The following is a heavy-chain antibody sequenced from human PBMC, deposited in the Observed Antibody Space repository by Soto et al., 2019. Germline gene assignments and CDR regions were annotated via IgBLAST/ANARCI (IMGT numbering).Heavy chain of an antibody. Sequence: QVHLVESGGGVVQPGGSLRLSCAAPGFTFNKYGIHWVRQAPGKGLEWVAVIWHDGSEKYYADSVKDRFNISRDNSKKMVYLQMKRLRVYDTATYYWAKDGERSYFSDGNCAFFDSWGQGALVTVSS. CDR1: GFTFNKYG. D-gene: IGHD2-15*01. J-gene: IGHJ4*02. CDR3: AKDGERSYFSDGNCAFFDS. CDR2: IWHDGSEK. V-gene: IGHV3-33*06.